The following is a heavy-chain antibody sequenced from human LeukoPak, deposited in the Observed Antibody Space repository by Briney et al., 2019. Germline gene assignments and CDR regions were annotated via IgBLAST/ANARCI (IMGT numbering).Heavy chain of an antibody. V-gene: IGHV4-59*01. J-gene: IGHJ3*02. CDR2: IYYSGST. CDR1: GGSISSYY. D-gene: IGHD4-23*01. CDR3: ARGGTAVIAPYAFDI. Sequence: SETLSLTCTVAGGSISSYYWSWIRQPPGKGLEWIGYIYYSGSTNCNPSVKSRVAMSVDTSKKQFSLKLSSLTAADTAVYYCARGGTAVIAPYAFDIWGQGTMVTVSS.